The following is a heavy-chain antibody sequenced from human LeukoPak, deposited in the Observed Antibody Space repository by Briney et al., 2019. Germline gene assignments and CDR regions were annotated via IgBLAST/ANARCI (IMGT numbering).Heavy chain of an antibody. D-gene: IGHD2-15*01. J-gene: IGHJ5*02. CDR3: ARDPGSTPFDP. Sequence: KFQGRVTITRDTSASTAYMELSSLRSDDTAVYYCARDPGSTPFDPWGQGTLVTVSS. V-gene: IGHV1-3*01.